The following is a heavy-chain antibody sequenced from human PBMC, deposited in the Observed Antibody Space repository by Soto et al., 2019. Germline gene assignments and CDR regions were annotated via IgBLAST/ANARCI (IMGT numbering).Heavy chain of an antibody. CDR2: IFYSGNT. CDR1: VGSVSSGGYS. Sequence: SESLSVTCTVSVGSVSSGGYSWSWIRQPPGKGLEWIGYIFYSGNTNYNPSLKSRVTISVDMSKNQFSLRLSSVTAADTAVYFCARNPLRLPFDSWGQGTLVTVSS. J-gene: IGHJ4*02. V-gene: IGHV4-61*08. CDR3: ARNPLRLPFDS.